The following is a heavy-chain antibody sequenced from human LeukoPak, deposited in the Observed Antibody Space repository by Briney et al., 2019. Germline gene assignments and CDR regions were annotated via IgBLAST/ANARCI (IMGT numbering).Heavy chain of an antibody. CDR1: GYTFTSYY. D-gene: IGHD6-13*01. V-gene: IGHV1-46*01. Sequence: ASVKVSCKASGYTFTSYYMHWVRQAPGQGLEWMGIINPSGGSTSYTQKFQGRVTMTRDMSTSTVYMEPSSLRSEDTAVYYCAREGGGIAAADFDAFDIWGQGTMVTVSS. J-gene: IGHJ3*02. CDR3: AREGGGIAAADFDAFDI. CDR2: INPSGGST.